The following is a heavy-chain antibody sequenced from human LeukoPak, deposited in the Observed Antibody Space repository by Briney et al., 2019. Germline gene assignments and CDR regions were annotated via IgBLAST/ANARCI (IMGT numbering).Heavy chain of an antibody. CDR2: INHSGST. CDR1: GGSFSGYY. CDR3: ARARKYYYGSGSIKNPHFDY. D-gene: IGHD3-10*01. Sequence: ASETLSLTCAVYGGSFSGYYWSWIRQPPGKGLEWIGEINHSGSTNYNPFLKSRVTISVDTSKNQFSLKLSSVTAADTAVYYCARARKYYYGSGSIKNPHFDYWGQGTLVTVSS. V-gene: IGHV4-34*01. J-gene: IGHJ4*02.